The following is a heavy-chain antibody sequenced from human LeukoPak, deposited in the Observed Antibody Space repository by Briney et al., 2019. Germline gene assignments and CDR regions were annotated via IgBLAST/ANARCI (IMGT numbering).Heavy chain of an antibody. CDR2: IYHSGST. D-gene: IGHD3-10*01. CDR1: GGSFSSSNW. Sequence: SETLSLTCAVSGGSFSSSNWWSWVRQPPGKGLEWIGEIYHSGSTNYNPSLKSRVTISVDKSKNQFSLKLSSVTAADTAVYYCARHYYGSGDDYYGMDVWGQGTTVTVSS. V-gene: IGHV4-4*02. CDR3: ARHYYGSGDDYYGMDV. J-gene: IGHJ6*02.